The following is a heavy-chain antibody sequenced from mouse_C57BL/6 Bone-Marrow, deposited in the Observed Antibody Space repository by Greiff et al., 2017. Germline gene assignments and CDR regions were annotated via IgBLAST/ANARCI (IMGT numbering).Heavy chain of an antibody. D-gene: IGHD2-1*01. V-gene: IGHV1-69*01. CDR2: IDPSDSYT. CDR1: GYTFTSYW. J-gene: IGHJ4*01. CDR3: ALYGNYEVAMDY. Sequence: QVQLQQPGAELVMPGASVKLSCKASGYTFTSYWMHWVKQRPGQGLEWIGEIDPSDSYTNYNQKFKGKSTLTEDKSSSTAYMQLSSLTSEDSAVYYCALYGNYEVAMDYWGQGTSVTVSS.